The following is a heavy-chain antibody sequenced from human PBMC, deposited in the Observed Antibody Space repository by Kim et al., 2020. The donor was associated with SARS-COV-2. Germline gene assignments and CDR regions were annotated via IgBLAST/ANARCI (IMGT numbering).Heavy chain of an antibody. Sequence: VKGRFTISRENAKNSLYLQMNGLRAGDTAVYYCARALLIAAAGHYYGMDVWGQGTTVTVSS. D-gene: IGHD6-13*01. J-gene: IGHJ6*02. V-gene: IGHV3-13*01. CDR3: ARALLIAAAGHYYGMDV.